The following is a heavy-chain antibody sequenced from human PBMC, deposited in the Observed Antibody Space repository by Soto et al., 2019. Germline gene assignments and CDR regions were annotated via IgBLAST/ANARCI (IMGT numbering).Heavy chain of an antibody. CDR3: ASDQGAIRRFLFDP. V-gene: IGHV3-7*01. CDR2: IKEDGSEK. Sequence: EVQVVESGGGLVQPGGSLRLSCAASGFTFSTYWMTWVRQAPGKGLEWVANIKEDGSEKHYGDSVEGRFTISRDHAKNSLYLQRDSLRAEDTGLYYCASDQGAIRRFLFDPWGQGTLGTVSS. CDR1: GFTFSTYW. J-gene: IGHJ5*02. D-gene: IGHD1-26*01.